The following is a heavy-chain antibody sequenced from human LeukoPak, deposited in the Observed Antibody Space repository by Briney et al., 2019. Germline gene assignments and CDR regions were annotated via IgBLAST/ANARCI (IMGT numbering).Heavy chain of an antibody. Sequence: PGGSLRLSCAASGFTFSSYAMHWVRQAPGKGLEWVAVISYDGSNKYYADSVKGRFTISRDNSKNTLYLQMNSLRAEDTAVYYCARDLDGDYYYYGMDVWGQGTTVTVSS. J-gene: IGHJ6*02. CDR1: GFTFSSYA. CDR3: ARDLDGDYYYYGMDV. CDR2: ISYDGSNK. D-gene: IGHD4-17*01. V-gene: IGHV3-30-3*01.